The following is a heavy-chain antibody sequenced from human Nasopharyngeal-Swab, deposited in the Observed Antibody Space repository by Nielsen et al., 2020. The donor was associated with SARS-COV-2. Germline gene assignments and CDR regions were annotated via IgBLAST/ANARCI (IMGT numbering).Heavy chain of an antibody. CDR1: GFIFSNFA. V-gene: IGHV3-23*01. Sequence: GESLKISCAASGFIFSNFAMSWVRQAPGKGLEWVSVISGGSDSTYYTDSVRGRFTISRDNSKNTLNLQMNNLRAEDTAIYYCAKDRDSGDDSEEYYHYYGMDVWGQGAPVTVSS. J-gene: IGHJ6*02. CDR2: ISGGSDST. CDR3: AKDRDSGDDSEEYYHYYGMDV. D-gene: IGHD5-12*01.